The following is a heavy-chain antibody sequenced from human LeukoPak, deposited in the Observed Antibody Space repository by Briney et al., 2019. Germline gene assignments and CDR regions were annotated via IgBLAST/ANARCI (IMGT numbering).Heavy chain of an antibody. V-gene: IGHV3-7*03. Sequence: GGSLRLSCAASGFTFSSYWMSWVRQAPGKGPEWVANIKQDGSEKYYVYSVKGRFTISRDNAKNSLYLQMNSLRAEDTAVYYCAKRGDVLLWFGELSHFDYWGQGTLVTVSS. D-gene: IGHD3-10*01. CDR2: IKQDGSEK. CDR1: GFTFSSYW. CDR3: AKRGDVLLWFGELSHFDY. J-gene: IGHJ4*02.